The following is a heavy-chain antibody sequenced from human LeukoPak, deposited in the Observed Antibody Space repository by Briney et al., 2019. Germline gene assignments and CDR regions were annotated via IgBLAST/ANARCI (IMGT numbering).Heavy chain of an antibody. Sequence: GGSLKLSCAASGFTFSGSAMHWVRQASGKGLEWVGRIRSKANSYATAYAASVKGRFTISRDDSKNTAYLQMNSLKTEVTAVYYCTRLMETTVVTGDFDYWGQGTLVTVSS. CDR3: TRLMETTVVTGDFDY. CDR1: GFTFSGSA. CDR2: IRSKANSYAT. V-gene: IGHV3-73*01. D-gene: IGHD4-23*01. J-gene: IGHJ4*02.